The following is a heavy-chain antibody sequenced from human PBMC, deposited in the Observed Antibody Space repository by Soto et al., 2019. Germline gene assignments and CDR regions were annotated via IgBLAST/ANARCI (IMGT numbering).Heavy chain of an antibody. V-gene: IGHV3-15*07. CDR2: VTTKTDGETT. Sequence: EVRLVESGGGLVKPGGSLRLSCAASGFTFSDAWMNWVRQAPGKGLEWVGHVTTKTDGETTEYAAFVKGRFSISRDDSTNTLFLQMTSLETYDTAMYYCTTLVPSWGQGTLVTVSS. CDR3: TTLVPS. J-gene: IGHJ5*02. D-gene: IGHD6-6*01. CDR1: GFTFSDAW.